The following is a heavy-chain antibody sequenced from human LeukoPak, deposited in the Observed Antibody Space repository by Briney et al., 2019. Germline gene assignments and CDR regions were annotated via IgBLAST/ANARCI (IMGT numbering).Heavy chain of an antibody. J-gene: IGHJ4*02. D-gene: IGHD5-12*01. Sequence: PSETLSLTCAVYGGSFSGHYGGWIRQSPGKGLEWIGEINHSGSTNYNPSLKSRVTISVDTSKNQFSLKLSSVTAADTAVYYCARGIVATWYFDYWGQGTLVTVSS. CDR2: INHSGST. V-gene: IGHV4-34*01. CDR3: ARGIVATWYFDY. CDR1: GGSFSGHY.